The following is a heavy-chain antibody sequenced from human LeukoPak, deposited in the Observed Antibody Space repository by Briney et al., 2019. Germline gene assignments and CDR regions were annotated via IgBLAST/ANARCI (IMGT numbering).Heavy chain of an antibody. CDR3: ARYTAMATGFDY. CDR1: GGSISSYY. D-gene: IGHD5-18*01. CDR2: IYYSGST. V-gene: IGHV4-59*01. Sequence: SETLSLTCTVSGGSISSYYWSWIRQPPGKGLEWIGYIYYSGSTNYNPSLKSRVTISVDTSKNQFSLKLSSVTAADTAVYYCARYTAMATGFDYWGQGTLVTVSS. J-gene: IGHJ4*02.